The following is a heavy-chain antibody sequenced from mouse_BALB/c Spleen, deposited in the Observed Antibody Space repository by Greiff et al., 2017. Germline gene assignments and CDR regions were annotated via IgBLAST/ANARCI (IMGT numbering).Heavy chain of an antibody. D-gene: IGHD2-10*02. Sequence: EVHLVESGGDLVKPGGSLKLSCAASGFTFSSYGMSWVRQTPDKRLEWVATISSGGSYTYYPDSVKGRFTISRDNAKNTLYLQMSSLKSEDTAMYYCARHGRSMVTYFDYGGQGTTLTVSS. CDR3: ARHGRSMVTYFDY. V-gene: IGHV5-6*01. CDR1: GFTFSSYG. CDR2: ISSGGSYT. J-gene: IGHJ2*01.